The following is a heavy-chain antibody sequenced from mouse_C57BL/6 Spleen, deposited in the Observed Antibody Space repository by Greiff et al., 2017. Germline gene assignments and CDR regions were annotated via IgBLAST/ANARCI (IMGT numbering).Heavy chain of an antibody. CDR2: IDPSDSYT. CDR1: GYTFTSYW. D-gene: IGHD2-1*01. V-gene: IGHV1-50*01. CDR3: ARSGGNSYWYFDV. Sequence: QVQLQQPGAELVKPGASVKLSCKASGYTFTSYWMKWVKQRPGQGLEWIGEIDPSDSYTNYNQKFKGKATLTVDTSSSTAYMQLSSLTSEDSAVDDCARSGGNSYWYFDVWGTGTTVTVSS. J-gene: IGHJ1*03.